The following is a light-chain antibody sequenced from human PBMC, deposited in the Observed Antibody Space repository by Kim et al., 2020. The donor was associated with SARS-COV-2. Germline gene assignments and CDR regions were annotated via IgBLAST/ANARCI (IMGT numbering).Light chain of an antibody. Sequence: SPGERATLSCRASQSVSSSYLAWYQQKPAQAPRLLIYGASSRATGIPDRCSGSGSGTDFTLTISRLEPEDLAVYYCQQYGSSFWTFGQGTKVDIK. J-gene: IGKJ1*01. CDR1: QSVSSSY. V-gene: IGKV3-20*01. CDR2: GAS. CDR3: QQYGSSFWT.